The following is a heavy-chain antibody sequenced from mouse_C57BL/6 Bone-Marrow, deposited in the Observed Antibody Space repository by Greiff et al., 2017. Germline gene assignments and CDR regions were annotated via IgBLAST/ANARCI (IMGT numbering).Heavy chain of an antibody. CDR2: IYPRSGNN. V-gene: IGHV1-81*01. J-gene: IGHJ2*01. CDR1: GYTFTSYG. D-gene: IGHD1-1*01. Sequence: QVQLQQSGAELARPGASVKLSCKASGYTFTSYGISWVKQRTGQGLEWIGEIYPRSGNNYYNEKFKGKATLTADKSSSTAYMELRSLTSDDSAVYFCARGSYGSPFDYWGQGTTLTVSS. CDR3: ARGSYGSPFDY.